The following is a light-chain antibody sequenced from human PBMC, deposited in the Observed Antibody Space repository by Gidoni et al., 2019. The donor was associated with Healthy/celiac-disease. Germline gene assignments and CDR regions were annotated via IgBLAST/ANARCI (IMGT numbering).Light chain of an antibody. V-gene: IGKV4-1*01. J-gene: IGKJ1*01. Sequence: DIVMTHSPDSLAVSLSERATINCKSSQSVLYSSNNKNYLAWYQQKPGQPPQLLIYWASTRESGVPDRFSGSGSGTDFTLTISSLQAEDVAVYYCQQYYRTPKTFGQGTKVEIK. CDR3: QQYYRTPKT. CDR2: WAS. CDR1: QSVLYSSNNKNY.